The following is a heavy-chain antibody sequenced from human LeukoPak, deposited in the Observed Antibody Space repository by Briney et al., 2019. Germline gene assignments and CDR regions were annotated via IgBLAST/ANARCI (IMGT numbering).Heavy chain of an antibody. J-gene: IGHJ4*02. V-gene: IGHV3-23*01. D-gene: IGHD3-16*02. CDR2: ISGSGGST. CDR3: AKSKVWGTYRYTFDS. CDR1: GFTFSTYA. Sequence: GGSLRLSCAASGFTFSTYAMTWVRQAPGKGLDWVSTISGSGGSTYYAGSVKGRFTMSRDNSKNTLYLQINSLRAEDTAIYYCAKSKVWGTYRYTFDSWGQGTLVPVSA.